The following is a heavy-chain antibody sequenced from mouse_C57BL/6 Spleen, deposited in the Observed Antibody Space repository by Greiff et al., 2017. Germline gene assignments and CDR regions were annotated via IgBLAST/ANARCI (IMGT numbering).Heavy chain of an antibody. J-gene: IGHJ3*01. CDR3: ARGYYDYDGSWFAY. CDR2: IYPGSGNT. V-gene: IGHV1-76*01. D-gene: IGHD2-4*01. CDR1: GYTFTDYY. Sequence: QVQLQQSGAELVRPGASVKLSCKASGYTFTDYYINWVKQRPGQGLEWIARIYPGSGNTYYNEKFKGKATLTAEKSSSTAYMQLSSLTSEDSAVYFCARGYYDYDGSWFAYWGQGTLVTVSA.